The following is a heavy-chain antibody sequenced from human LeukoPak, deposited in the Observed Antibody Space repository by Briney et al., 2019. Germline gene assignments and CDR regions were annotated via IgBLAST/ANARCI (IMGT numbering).Heavy chain of an antibody. J-gene: IGHJ4*02. D-gene: IGHD1-1*01. CDR2: MDPTGSQK. CDR1: GFTFSSFW. CDR3: AIWTSGNY. Sequence: QTGGSLILSCTASGFTFSSFWMNWVRQAPGKGLEWVANMDPTGSQKRYVDSVRGRFTISKDNPGASLYLDMHSLRAEDTAIYHCAIWTSGNYWGQGTLVTVSS. V-gene: IGHV3-7*01.